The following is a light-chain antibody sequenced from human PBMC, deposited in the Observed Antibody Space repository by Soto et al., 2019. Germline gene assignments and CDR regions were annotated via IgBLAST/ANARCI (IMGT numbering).Light chain of an antibody. Sequence: QSALTQPASVSGSPGQSITISCTGTSSDVGGYNYVSWHQQHPGKAPKLMIHEVSNRPSGVSNRFSGSKSGNTASLTISGLQAEDEADYYCSSYTCSSTLVFGGGTKVTVL. V-gene: IGLV2-14*01. CDR2: EVS. CDR1: SSDVGGYNY. CDR3: SSYTCSSTLV. J-gene: IGLJ2*01.